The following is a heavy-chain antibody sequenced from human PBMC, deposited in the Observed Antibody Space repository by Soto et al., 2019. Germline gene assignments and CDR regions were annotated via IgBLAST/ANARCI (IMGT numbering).Heavy chain of an antibody. J-gene: IGHJ4*02. CDR1: GFTFSTYW. Sequence: EVQLVESGGGLVQLGGSLRLSCAASGFTFSTYWMHWVRQAPGKGPVWVSRIKSDGSGTYYADSVEGRFTISRDNAXNXXDLHMNSLGVEDTAVYYWARGDGDHDDGNGYLGRHWGQGTLVTVSS. D-gene: IGHD5-18*01. V-gene: IGHV3-74*01. CDR2: IKSDGSGT. CDR3: ARGDGDHDDGNGYLGRH.